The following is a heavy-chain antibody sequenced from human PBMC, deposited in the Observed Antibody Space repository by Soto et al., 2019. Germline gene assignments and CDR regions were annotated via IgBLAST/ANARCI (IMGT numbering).Heavy chain of an antibody. CDR3: LREGDGWELLLRL. CDR1: GCSISSSSYY. V-gene: IGHV4-39*02. J-gene: IGHJ4*02. Sequence: PSETLSLTCTVSGCSISSSSYYWGWIRQPPGKGLEWIGSIYYSGSTYYNPSLKSRVTISVDTSKNQFSLKLSSVTAADTAVYYCLREGDGWELLLRLWGQGTLVTVYS. CDR2: IYYSGST. D-gene: IGHD1-26*01.